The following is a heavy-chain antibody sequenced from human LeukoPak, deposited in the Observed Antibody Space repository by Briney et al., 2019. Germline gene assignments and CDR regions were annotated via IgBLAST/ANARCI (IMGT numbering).Heavy chain of an antibody. CDR2: IKHDGSEK. D-gene: IGHD3-3*01. V-gene: IGHV3-7*01. J-gene: IGHJ4*02. Sequence: GGSLRLSCAPSGFSFSTYWMSWVRQAPGKGLEWVASIKHDGSEKYYVDSVRGRFTISRDNTKNLLYLQMSSLRAEDTAVYYCATDRGWRTSGYYLYYFEYWGQGTLVTFSS. CDR1: GFSFSTYW. CDR3: ATDRGWRTSGYYLYYFEY.